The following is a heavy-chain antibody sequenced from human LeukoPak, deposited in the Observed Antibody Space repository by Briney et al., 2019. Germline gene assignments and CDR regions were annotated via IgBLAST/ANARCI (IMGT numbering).Heavy chain of an antibody. CDR1: GFTFSNYA. CDR3: SRGGIRESGGWSGY. V-gene: IGHV3-21*01. Sequence: PGGSLRLSCVASGFTFSNYAMSWVRQAPGKGLEWVSSISSSGGIIYYADSVTGRFTISRDNTKNSLYLQMNSLRAEDTAVYYCSRGGIRESGGWSGYWGLGTLVTVSS. CDR2: ISSSGGII. D-gene: IGHD6-19*01. J-gene: IGHJ4*02.